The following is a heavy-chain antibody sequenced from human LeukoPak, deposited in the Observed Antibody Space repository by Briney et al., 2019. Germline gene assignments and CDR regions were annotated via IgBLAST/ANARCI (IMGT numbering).Heavy chain of an antibody. D-gene: IGHD6-13*01. J-gene: IGHJ4*02. V-gene: IGHV4-34*01. CDR2: INHSGST. CDR3: AREGAAAGSPFDY. CDR1: GASFSGYY. Sequence: KPSETLSVTCAAYGASFSGYYWSWIRQPPGKGLEWIGEINHSGSTNYNPSLKSRVTMSVDMSKNQSSLKLSSVTAADTAVYYCAREGAAAGSPFDYWGQGTPVTVSS.